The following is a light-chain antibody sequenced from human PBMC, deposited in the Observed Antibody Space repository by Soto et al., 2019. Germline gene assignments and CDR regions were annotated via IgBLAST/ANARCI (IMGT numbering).Light chain of an antibody. J-gene: IGKJ5*01. CDR2: DAS. Sequence: DIQMTQSPSSLSASVGDRVTITCQASRDIDKFLNWYQQKPGKAPKLLIDDASNLATGVPSRFSGSGSATHFTFTISSLQPEDVATYYCQQYDDLPITFGQGTRLQIK. V-gene: IGKV1-33*01. CDR1: RDIDKF. CDR3: QQYDDLPIT.